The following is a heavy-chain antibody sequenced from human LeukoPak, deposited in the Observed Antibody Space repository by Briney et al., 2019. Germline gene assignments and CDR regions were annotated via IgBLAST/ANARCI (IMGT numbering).Heavy chain of an antibody. CDR1: GGSFSGYY. Sequence: PSETLSLTCAVYGGSFSGYYWSWIRQPPGKGLEWIGEINHSGSTKYNPSLKSRVTISVDTSKNQFSLKLSSVTAADTAVYYCARGKRVYSSWEYYFDYWGQGTLVTVSS. J-gene: IGHJ4*02. D-gene: IGHD6-6*01. CDR3: ARGKRVYSSWEYYFDY. CDR2: INHSGST. V-gene: IGHV4-34*01.